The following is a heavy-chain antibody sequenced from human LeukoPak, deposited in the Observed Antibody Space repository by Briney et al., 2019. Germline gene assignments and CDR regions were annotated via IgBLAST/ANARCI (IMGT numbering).Heavy chain of an antibody. CDR1: GGSFIGYY. CDR3: ARGRGNPDTAMAISFYYYYYMDV. J-gene: IGHJ6*03. D-gene: IGHD5-18*01. V-gene: IGHV4-34*01. Sequence: SETLSLTCAVYGGSFIGYYWSWIRQPPGKGLEWIGEINHSGSTNYNPSLKSRVTISVDTSKNQFSLKLSSVTAADTAVYYCARGRGNPDTAMAISFYYYYYMDVWGKGTTVTISS. CDR2: INHSGST.